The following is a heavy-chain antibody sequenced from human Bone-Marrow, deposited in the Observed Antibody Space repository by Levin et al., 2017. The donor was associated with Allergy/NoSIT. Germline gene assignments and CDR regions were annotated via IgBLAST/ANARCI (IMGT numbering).Heavy chain of an antibody. D-gene: IGHD4-11*01. CDR3: AKERYDYREYYFDY. J-gene: IGHJ4*02. Sequence: GESLKISCADSGFTFSSYGMHWVRQAPGKGLEWVAFISLDGSDKYYADSVKGRFTISRDNSKNTLYLQMNSLRAEDTAVYYCAKERYDYREYYFDYWGQGTLVTVSS. CDR2: ISLDGSDK. V-gene: IGHV3-30*18. CDR1: GFTFSSYG.